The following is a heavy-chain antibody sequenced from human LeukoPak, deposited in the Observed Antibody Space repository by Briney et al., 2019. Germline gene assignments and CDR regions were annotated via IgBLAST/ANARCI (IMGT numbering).Heavy chain of an antibody. CDR1: GFTFSSYA. Sequence: PGRSLRLSCAASGFTFSSYAMHWVRQAPGKGLEWVAVISYDGSNKYYADSVKGRFTISRDNSKNTLYLQMNSLRAEDTAVYYCARVPTLYCSGGSCYAEDDYWGQGTLVTVSS. CDR3: ARVPTLYCSGGSCYAEDDY. V-gene: IGHV3-30-3*01. D-gene: IGHD2-15*01. J-gene: IGHJ4*02. CDR2: ISYDGSNK.